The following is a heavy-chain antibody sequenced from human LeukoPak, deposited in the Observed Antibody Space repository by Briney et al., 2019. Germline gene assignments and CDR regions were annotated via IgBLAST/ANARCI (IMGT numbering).Heavy chain of an antibody. Sequence: ASVKVSCKASGYTFTTHDIKWVRQATGQGREWLGWMSPNSGDTGYAQKLQGRVTMTSDSYISTAYMELSSLRSEDTAIYYCVRTPPNWGFDFWGQGTLVTVSS. J-gene: IGHJ4*02. CDR3: VRTPPNWGFDF. CDR2: MSPNSGDT. CDR1: GYTFTTHD. D-gene: IGHD7-27*01. V-gene: IGHV1-8*01.